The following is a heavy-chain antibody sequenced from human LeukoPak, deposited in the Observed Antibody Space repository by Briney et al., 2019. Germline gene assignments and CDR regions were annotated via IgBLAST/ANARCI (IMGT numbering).Heavy chain of an antibody. D-gene: IGHD4/OR15-4a*01. Sequence: GGSLRLSCAASGFTFGNYAMNWVRQAPGKGLEWVLGISGSGVNTYYADSVKGRFTISRDNSKNTLYLQLNSLRGEDTAIYYCARDTSFNYGAHAMDVWGQGTTVTVSS. CDR3: ARDTSFNYGAHAMDV. V-gene: IGHV3-23*01. J-gene: IGHJ6*02. CDR1: GFTFGNYA. CDR2: ISGSGVNT.